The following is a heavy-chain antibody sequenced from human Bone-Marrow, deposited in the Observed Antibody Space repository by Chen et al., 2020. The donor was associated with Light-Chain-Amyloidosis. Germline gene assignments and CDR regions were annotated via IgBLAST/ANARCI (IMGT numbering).Heavy chain of an antibody. J-gene: IGHJ6*02. D-gene: IGHD3-9*01. V-gene: IGHV1-69*01. CDR1: GGTLSRFS. CDR2: IIPVYDTK. Sequence: QVQLVQSGAEVKKPGSSVKVSCKTSGGTLSRFSVRWVRQAPGQRPEWMGGIIPVYDTKNYAGKFLGRVTLTADESTSTAYMELDSLRSDDTAVYYCARHIRSRSFDWSGGIDVWGQGTTVIVSS. CDR3: ARHIRSRSFDWSGGIDV.